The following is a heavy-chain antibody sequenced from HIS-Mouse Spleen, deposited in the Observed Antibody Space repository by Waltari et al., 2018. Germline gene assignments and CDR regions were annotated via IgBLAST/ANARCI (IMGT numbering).Heavy chain of an antibody. Sequence: QVQLVQSGAEVKKPGASVKVSCKASGYTFTGYYMHWVRQAPGQGLEWMGWLKPKTGGPNYEQKFQGRVTMTRDTSISTAYMELSRLRSDDTSVYYCARESRDKWILHAFDIWGQGTMVTVSS. V-gene: IGHV1-2*02. D-gene: IGHD5-18*01. J-gene: IGHJ3*02. CDR1: GYTFTGYY. CDR3: ARESRDKWILHAFDI. CDR2: LKPKTGGP.